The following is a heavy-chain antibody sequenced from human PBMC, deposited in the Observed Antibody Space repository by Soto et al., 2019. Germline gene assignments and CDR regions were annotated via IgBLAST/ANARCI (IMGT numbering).Heavy chain of an antibody. CDR2: ISYDGSNK. J-gene: IGHJ6*02. Sequence: QVQLVESGGGVVQPGRSLRLSCAASGFTFSSYAMHWVRQAPGKGLEWVAVISYDGSNKYYADSVKGRFTISRDNSKNTLYLQMNSLRAEDTAVYYCAIDLWRSWYYYYYGMDVCGQGTTVTVSS. V-gene: IGHV3-30-3*01. CDR3: AIDLWRSWYYYYYGMDV. CDR1: GFTFSSYA. D-gene: IGHD6-13*01.